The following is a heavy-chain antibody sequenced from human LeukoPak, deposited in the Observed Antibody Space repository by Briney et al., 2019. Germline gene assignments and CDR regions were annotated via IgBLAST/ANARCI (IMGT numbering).Heavy chain of an antibody. D-gene: IGHD1-26*01. J-gene: IGHJ4*02. Sequence: PSETLSLTCTVCGGSISSYYWRGIRQPPGKGLAWIGYIYYSGSTNDNPSLKSRVTISVDTSKNQFSLKLSSVTAADTAVYYCASREIVGASTFAYWGQGTLVTVSS. CDR1: GGSISSYY. CDR3: ASREIVGASTFAY. V-gene: IGHV4-59*01. CDR2: IYYSGST.